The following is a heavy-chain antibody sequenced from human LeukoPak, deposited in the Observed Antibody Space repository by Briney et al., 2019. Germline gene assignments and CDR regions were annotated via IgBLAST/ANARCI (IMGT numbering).Heavy chain of an antibody. CDR3: ARGMSSVAAVGL. CDR2: ISHSGNA. Sequence: PSETLSLTCAVSGFSINTSHYLGWVRQPPGEGLECIGSISHSGNAYYNPSLKSRVTISLDASKNQFSLKVTSLTAADTAVYYCARGMSSVAAVGLWGRGTLVTVSS. J-gene: IGHJ1*01. CDR1: GFSINTSHY. D-gene: IGHD6-13*01. V-gene: IGHV4-38-2*01.